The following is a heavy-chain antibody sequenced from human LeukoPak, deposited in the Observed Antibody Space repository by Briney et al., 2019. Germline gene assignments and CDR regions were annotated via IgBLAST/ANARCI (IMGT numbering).Heavy chain of an antibody. Sequence: SETLSLTCAVYGGSFSGYYWSWIRQPPGKGLEWIGEINHSGSTNYNPSLKSRVTISVDTSKNQFSLKLSSVTATDTAVYYCARGLWFGELSTPYWGQGTLVTVSS. V-gene: IGHV4-34*01. J-gene: IGHJ4*02. CDR3: ARGLWFGELSTPY. CDR2: INHSGST. CDR1: GGSFSGYY. D-gene: IGHD3-10*01.